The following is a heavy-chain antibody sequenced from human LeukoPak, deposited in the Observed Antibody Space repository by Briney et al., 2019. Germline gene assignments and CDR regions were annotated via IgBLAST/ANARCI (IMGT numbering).Heavy chain of an antibody. J-gene: IGHJ4*02. CDR3: AKVGGEVESQFDY. Sequence: GGSLRLSCAASGFTFSSSAMHWVRQAPGKGLEWVAFIRNDGINKYYADSVKGRFTISRDNSKNTLYLQMNSLRAEDTAVYYCAKVGGEVESQFDYWGQGTLVAVSS. D-gene: IGHD2-21*01. CDR1: GFTFSSSA. CDR2: IRNDGINK. V-gene: IGHV3-30*02.